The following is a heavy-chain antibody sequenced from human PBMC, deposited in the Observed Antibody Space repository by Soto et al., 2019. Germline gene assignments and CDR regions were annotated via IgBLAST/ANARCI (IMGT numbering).Heavy chain of an antibody. CDR3: ARVPNGYLIGQNWFDP. J-gene: IGHJ5*02. V-gene: IGHV4-31*03. Sequence: SETLSLTCTVSGGSISSGGYYWSWIRQHPGKGPEWIGYIYYSGSTYYNPSLKSRVTISVDTSKNQFSLKLSSVTAADTAVYYCARVPNGYLIGQNWFDPWGQGTLVTVS. CDR2: IYYSGST. CDR1: GGSISSGGYY. D-gene: IGHD3-22*01.